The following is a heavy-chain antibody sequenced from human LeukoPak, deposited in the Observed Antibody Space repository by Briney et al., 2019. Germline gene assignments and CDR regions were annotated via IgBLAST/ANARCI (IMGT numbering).Heavy chain of an antibody. CDR2: INPSGGST. D-gene: IGHD1-26*01. J-gene: IGHJ4*02. V-gene: IGHV1-46*03. Sequence: ASVKVSCKASGYTFTSYYMHWVRQAPGQGLEWMGIINPSGGSTSYAQKFQGRVTMTRDTSTSTVYMELSSLRSEYTAVYYCARDLIVGATRDYWGQGTLVTVSS. CDR3: ARDLIVGATRDY. CDR1: GYTFTSYY.